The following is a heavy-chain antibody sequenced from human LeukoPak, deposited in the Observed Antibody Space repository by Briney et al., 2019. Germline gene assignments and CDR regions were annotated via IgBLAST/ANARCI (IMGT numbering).Heavy chain of an antibody. CDR2: ISWNSGTI. J-gene: IGHJ3*02. D-gene: IGHD4-23*01. CDR1: GFTSDA. Sequence: PGGSLRLSSLASGFTSDAMHWVRQSPGKGLEWVSGISWNSGTIGYADSVKGRFTVSRDNAKNSMYLQMNSLRVEDTALYYCAKSYINYGGNAADAFDIWGQGTMVTVSS. V-gene: IGHV3-9*02. CDR3: AKSYINYGGNAADAFDI.